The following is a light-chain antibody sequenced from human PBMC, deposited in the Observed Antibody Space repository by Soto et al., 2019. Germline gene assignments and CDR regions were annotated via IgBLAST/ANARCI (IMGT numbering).Light chain of an antibody. CDR1: QTINRIY. J-gene: IGKJ5*01. CDR2: DAS. Sequence: EIVLTQSPCNLSLSPGERATLSCKASQTINRIYVAWYQQKPGQAPRLLIYDASNRATGIPARFSGSGSGTDFTLTISSLEPEDFAVYYCQQRSNWITFGQGTRLGL. CDR3: QQRSNWIT. V-gene: IGKV3-11*01.